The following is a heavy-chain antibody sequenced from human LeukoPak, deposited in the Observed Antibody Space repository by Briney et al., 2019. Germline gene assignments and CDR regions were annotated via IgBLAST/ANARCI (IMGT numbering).Heavy chain of an antibody. V-gene: IGHV3-74*01. D-gene: IGHD3-22*01. CDR2: IKSDASST. CDR3: ARSRYDSSGYYGIIGD. CDR1: GFTFSTYW. J-gene: IGHJ4*02. Sequence: PGGSLRLSCVASGFTFSTYWMHWVRQAPGKGLVWVSRIKSDASSTSYADSVRGRFTISRDNAKNTLFLQMDSLRAEDTAVYYCARSRYDSSGYYGIIGDWGQGTLVTVSS.